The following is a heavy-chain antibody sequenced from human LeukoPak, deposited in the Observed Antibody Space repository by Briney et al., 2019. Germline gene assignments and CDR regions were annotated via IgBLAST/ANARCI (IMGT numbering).Heavy chain of an antibody. D-gene: IGHD3-3*01. CDR3: ARLTIFGVVIPDAFDI. Sequence: SETLSLTCSVSGASISRHYWSWIRQPDGKGVEWIGTMYTSGSTDYNPSLKSRLTMSVDTSKNQFSLKLTSVTAADTALYYCARLTIFGVVIPDAFDIWGQGTMVRVSS. CDR2: MYTSGST. V-gene: IGHV4-4*07. J-gene: IGHJ3*02. CDR1: GASISRHY.